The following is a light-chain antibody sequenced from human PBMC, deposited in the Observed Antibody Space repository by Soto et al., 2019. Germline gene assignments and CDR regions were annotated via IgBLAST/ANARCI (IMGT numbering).Light chain of an antibody. CDR3: QQFNTYSYT. CDR2: DAS. V-gene: IGKV1-5*01. Sequence: DIQMTQSPSTLSASVGDRVPITCRASQSDRNWLAWYQQKPGKAPKLLIYDASSLESWVQSRFSGSGFGTEFTLTISSLQPDDFATYYCQQFNTYSYTFGQGTRVEIK. J-gene: IGKJ2*01. CDR1: QSDRNW.